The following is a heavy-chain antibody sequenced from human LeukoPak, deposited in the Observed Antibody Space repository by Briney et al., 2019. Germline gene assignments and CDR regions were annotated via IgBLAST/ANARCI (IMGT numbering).Heavy chain of an antibody. D-gene: IGHD2-15*01. V-gene: IGHV7-4-1*02. J-gene: IGHJ4*02. Sequence: ASVKVSCKASGYTFIDYAMNWVRQAPGQGLEWMGWINTNTGNPTYAQGFTGRFVFSLDTSVSTAYLQISSLKGEDTAVYYCAKLGYCSGGSCYGFDFWGQGTLVTVSS. CDR1: GYTFIDYA. CDR3: AKLGYCSGGSCYGFDF. CDR2: INTNTGNP.